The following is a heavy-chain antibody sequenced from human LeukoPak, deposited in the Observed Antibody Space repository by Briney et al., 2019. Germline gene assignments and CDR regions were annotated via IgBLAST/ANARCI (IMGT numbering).Heavy chain of an antibody. D-gene: IGHD2-21*02. CDR1: GFTFSTYA. Sequence: PGGSLRLSCAASGFTFSTYAMGWVRQAPGKGLEWVSSIKGSGGDPFYADSVEGRFTISRDNSKNMLFLQLNSLRAEDSAVYYCAKGGHDFNPFYWWGQGTLVTVSS. CDR2: IKGSGGDP. CDR3: AKGGHDFNPFYW. J-gene: IGHJ4*02. V-gene: IGHV3-23*01.